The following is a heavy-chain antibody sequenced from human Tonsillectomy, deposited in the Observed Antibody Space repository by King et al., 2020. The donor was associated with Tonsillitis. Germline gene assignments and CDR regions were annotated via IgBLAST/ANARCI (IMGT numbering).Heavy chain of an antibody. J-gene: IGHJ3*02. D-gene: IGHD3-22*01. Sequence: VQLVESGGGLVQPGGSLRLSCAASGFTFSSYSMNWVRQAPGKGLEWVSYISSSSSTIYYAESVKGRLTISRDNAKKSLYLQMKSLRDEDTAVYYCARDRDSSGYYPVGAFDIWGQGTMVTVSS. CDR3: ARDRDSSGYYPVGAFDI. CDR2: ISSSSSTI. CDR1: GFTFSSYS. V-gene: IGHV3-48*02.